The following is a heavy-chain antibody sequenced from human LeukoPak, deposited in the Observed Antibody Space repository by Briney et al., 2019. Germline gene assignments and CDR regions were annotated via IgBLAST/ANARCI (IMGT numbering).Heavy chain of an antibody. Sequence: SETLSLTCTVSGGSISSYYWSWIRQPPGKGLEWIGYIYYSGSTNYNPSLKSRVTISVDTSKNQFSLKLSSVTAADTAVYYCARVRYYAYYYYYGMDVWGQGTTVTVSS. CDR2: IYYSGST. CDR1: GGSISSYY. J-gene: IGHJ6*02. CDR3: ARVRYYAYYYYYGMDV. D-gene: IGHD2/OR15-2a*01. V-gene: IGHV4-59*01.